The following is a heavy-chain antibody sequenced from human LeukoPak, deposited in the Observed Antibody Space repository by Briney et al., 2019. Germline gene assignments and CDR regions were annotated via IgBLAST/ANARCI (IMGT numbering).Heavy chain of an antibody. CDR1: GFTFSTNW. CDR3: ARDSAGNDY. V-gene: IGHV3-7*01. Sequence: GGSLRLSCAASGFTFSTNWMSWVRQAPGKGLEWVANIKQGGSEKYYVDSVKGRFTISRDNAKNSLYLQMNSLRAEDTAMYYCARDSAGNDYWGQGTLVTVSS. CDR2: IKQGGSEK. J-gene: IGHJ4*02. D-gene: IGHD6-13*01.